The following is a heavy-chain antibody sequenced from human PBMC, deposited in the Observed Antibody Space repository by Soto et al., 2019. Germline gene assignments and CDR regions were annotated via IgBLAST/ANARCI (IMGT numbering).Heavy chain of an antibody. Sequence: SETLSLTCAVSGGSSNSDTHSWSGIRLPPGKGLEYIGYIYHTGNTYYNPSLESRVTMSIDRSKNQFSLKVNSVTAADTAVYYCARVDSETKEEAFAICGQGTMVT. CDR3: ARVDSETKEEAFAI. J-gene: IGHJ3*02. V-gene: IGHV4-30-2*01. D-gene: IGHD2-15*01. CDR1: GGSSNSDTHS. CDR2: IYHTGNT.